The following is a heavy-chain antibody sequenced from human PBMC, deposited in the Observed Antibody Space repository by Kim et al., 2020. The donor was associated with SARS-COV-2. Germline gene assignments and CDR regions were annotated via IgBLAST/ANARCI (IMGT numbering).Heavy chain of an antibody. J-gene: IGHJ6*02. CDR2: ISFDGSNK. D-gene: IGHD2-21*01. V-gene: IGHV3-30*18. CDR1: GFNFSNYG. CDR3: AKDVIVSKGVTPVGYYYGMDV. Sequence: GGSLRLSCEASGFNFSNYGMHWVRQAPGKGLDWVAVISFDGSNKFYTESVRGRFTISRDNSKNTLSLRMKSLRAEDTGIYYCAKDVIVSKGVTPVGYYYGMDVWGQGAAVTVSS.